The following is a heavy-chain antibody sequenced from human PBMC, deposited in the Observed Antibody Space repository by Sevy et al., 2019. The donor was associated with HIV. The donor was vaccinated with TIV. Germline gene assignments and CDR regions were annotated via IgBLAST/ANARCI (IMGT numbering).Heavy chain of an antibody. CDR2: MTFDGSNQ. CDR1: GFSLINYA. Sequence: GGSLRLSCKATGFSLINYAIHWVRQAPGKGLEWVAVMTFDGSNQYYADSVKGRFTISRDTSTNTVYLQMNSLRADDRVVYSGAKVLKSQINTDDTFDIWGLGTMVTVSS. J-gene: IGHJ3*02. CDR3: AKVLKSQINTDDTFDI. V-gene: IGHV3-33*03. D-gene: IGHD3-3*01.